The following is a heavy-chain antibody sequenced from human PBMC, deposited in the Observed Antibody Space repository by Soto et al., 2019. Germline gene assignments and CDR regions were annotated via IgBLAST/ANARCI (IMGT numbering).Heavy chain of an antibody. J-gene: IGHJ5*01. CDR3: AKGFPFCDSDVCYAGTPPPFDS. D-gene: IGHD2-2*01. CDR2: ISSSSTI. CDR1: GFTFSSYT. V-gene: IGHV3-48*01. Sequence: GGSLRLSCAASGFTFSSYTMNWVRQAPGKGLKWVSYISSSSTIYYADSVKGRFTISRDNAKNSLYLQMNSLRAGDTAFYYCAKGFPFCDSDVCYAGTPPPFDSWGLGTLVTVPS.